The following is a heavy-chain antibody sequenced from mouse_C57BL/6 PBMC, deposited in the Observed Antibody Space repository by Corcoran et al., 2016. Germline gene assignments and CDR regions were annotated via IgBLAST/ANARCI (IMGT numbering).Heavy chain of an antibody. D-gene: IGHD1-2*01. CDR1: GYTFTDYY. V-gene: IGHV1-26*01. CDR2: INPNNGGT. J-gene: IGHJ3*01. Sequence: EVQLQQSGPELVKPGASVKISCKASGYTFTDYYMNWVKQSHGKSLEWIGDINPNNGGTSYNQKFKGKATLTVDKSSSTAYMELRSLTSEDSAVYYCARNYGSWFAYWGQGTLVIVSA. CDR3: ARNYGSWFAY.